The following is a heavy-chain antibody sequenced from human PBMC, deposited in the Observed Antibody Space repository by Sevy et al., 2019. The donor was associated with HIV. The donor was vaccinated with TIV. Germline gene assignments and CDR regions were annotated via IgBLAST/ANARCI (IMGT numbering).Heavy chain of an antibody. J-gene: IGHJ4*02. V-gene: IGHV3-30-3*01. D-gene: IGHD2-21*01. Sequence: GGSLRLSCAGSGFIFSAYVMHWVRQAPGKGLEWVADFSFDGSNKYYADSVKGRFTISRDDSKSTLYLQMNRLRPEDTGVYYCARGDCLAFDSWGQGTQVTVSS. CDR1: GFIFSAYV. CDR3: ARGDCLAFDS. CDR2: FSFDGSNK.